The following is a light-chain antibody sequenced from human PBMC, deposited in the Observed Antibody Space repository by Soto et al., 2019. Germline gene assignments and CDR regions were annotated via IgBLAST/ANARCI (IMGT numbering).Light chain of an antibody. CDR1: QSVRSN. Sequence: EIVMTQSPATLSVSPGERATLSCRASQSVRSNLAWYQQKPGQSPRLLIYGASTRATGIPARFSGSGSGTDFTLTITRLEPEDSAVYFCQQYTGPPTTFGQGTRLEI. CDR2: GAS. CDR3: QQYTGPPTT. J-gene: IGKJ5*01. V-gene: IGKV3-15*01.